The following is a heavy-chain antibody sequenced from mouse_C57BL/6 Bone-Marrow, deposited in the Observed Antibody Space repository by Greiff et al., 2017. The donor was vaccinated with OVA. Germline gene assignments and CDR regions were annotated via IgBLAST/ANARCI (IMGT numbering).Heavy chain of an antibody. J-gene: IGHJ4*01. CDR1: GFTFSSYA. CDR2: ISDGGSYT. D-gene: IGHD2-14*01. V-gene: IGHV5-4*01. CDR3: ARGYGYALYYAMDY. Sequence: EVQLVESGGGLVKPGGSLKLSCAASGFTFSSYAMSWVRQTPEKRLEWVATISDGGSYTYYPDNVKGRFTISRDNAKNNLYLQMSHLKSEDTAMYYCARGYGYALYYAMDYWGQGTSVTVSS.